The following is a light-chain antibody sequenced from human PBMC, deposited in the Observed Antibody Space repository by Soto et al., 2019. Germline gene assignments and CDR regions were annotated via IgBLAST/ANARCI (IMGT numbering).Light chain of an antibody. CDR3: QQYNNWPPWT. J-gene: IGKJ1*01. CDR1: QSVSSN. CDR2: GAS. Sequence: ERLVPRSLTTLSVSPGSRARLPCRASQSVSSNLAWYQQKPRQAPRLLXYGASTRATGIPARFSGSGCGTEFTLTISSLQSEDFAVYYCQQYNNWPPWTFGQGTKVDIK. V-gene: IGKV3-15*01.